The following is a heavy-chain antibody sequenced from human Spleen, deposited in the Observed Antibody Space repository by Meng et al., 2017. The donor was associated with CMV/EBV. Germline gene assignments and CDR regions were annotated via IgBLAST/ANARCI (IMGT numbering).Heavy chain of an antibody. CDR2: IRSKSYGGTT. V-gene: IGHV3-49*04. Sequence: QTLSLTCAASGFAFGDYAMSWVRQAPGKGLEWVSFIRSKSYGGTTLYAASVKGRFTISRDDSKGVAYLQMNSLRTEDTAVYYCTRTWLTGDTYYFDYWGQGTLVTVSS. D-gene: IGHD7-27*01. CDR1: GFAFGDYA. CDR3: TRTWLTGDTYYFDY. J-gene: IGHJ4*02.